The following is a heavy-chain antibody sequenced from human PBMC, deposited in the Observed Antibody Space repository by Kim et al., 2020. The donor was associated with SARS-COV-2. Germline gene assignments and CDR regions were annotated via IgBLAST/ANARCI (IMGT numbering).Heavy chain of an antibody. J-gene: IGHJ6*02. Sequence: SVKVSCKASGGTFSSYAIGWVRQAPGQGLEWMGGIIPIFGTANYAQKFQGRVTITADKSTSTAYMELSSLRSEDTAVYYCARPRESTMIVDYYGMDVWGQGTTVTVSS. CDR2: IIPIFGTA. D-gene: IGHD3-22*01. CDR3: ARPRESTMIVDYYGMDV. CDR1: GGTFSSYA. V-gene: IGHV1-69*06.